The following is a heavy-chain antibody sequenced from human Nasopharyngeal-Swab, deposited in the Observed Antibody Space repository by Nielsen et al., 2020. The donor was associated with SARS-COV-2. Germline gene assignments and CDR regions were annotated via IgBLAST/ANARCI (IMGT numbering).Heavy chain of an antibody. CDR2: IYYSGST. D-gene: IGHD2-15*01. CDR3: ARVVLGYCSGGSCYSYGWFDP. V-gene: IGHV4-59*01. CDR1: GGSISSYY. J-gene: IGHJ5*02. Sequence: SETLSLTCTVSGGSISSYYWSWIRQPPGKGLEWIGYIYYSGSTNYNPSLKSRVTISVDTSKNQFSLKLSSVTAADTAVYYCARVVLGYCSGGSCYSYGWFDPWGQGTLVTVSS.